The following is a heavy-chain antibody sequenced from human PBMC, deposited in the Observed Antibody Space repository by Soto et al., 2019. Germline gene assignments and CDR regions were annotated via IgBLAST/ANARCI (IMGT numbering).Heavy chain of an antibody. D-gene: IGHD1-7*01. Sequence: PETLSLTCAVSGGSFTSNNWWTWVRQPPGQGLEWIGEINRTGSTNDNPSLKSRVTIALDKSENQFSLKVTSLTAADTAVYYCASRDPGTSVDYWGQGTLVTVSS. V-gene: IGHV4-4*03. CDR1: GGSFTSNNW. CDR2: INRTGST. J-gene: IGHJ4*02. CDR3: ASRDPGTSVDY.